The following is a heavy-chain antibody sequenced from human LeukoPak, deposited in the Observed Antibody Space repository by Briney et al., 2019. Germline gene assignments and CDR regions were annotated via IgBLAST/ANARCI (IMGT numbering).Heavy chain of an antibody. CDR1: GGSISSGGYS. V-gene: IGHV4-30-2*01. J-gene: IGHJ4*02. CDR3: ASATVTHYFDY. Sequence: SETLSLTCAVSGGSISSGGYSWSWIRQPPGKGLEWIGYIYHSGSTYYNPSLKSRATISVDRSKNQFSLKLSSVTAADTAVYYCASATVTHYFDYWGQGTLVTVSS. CDR2: IYHSGST. D-gene: IGHD4-17*01.